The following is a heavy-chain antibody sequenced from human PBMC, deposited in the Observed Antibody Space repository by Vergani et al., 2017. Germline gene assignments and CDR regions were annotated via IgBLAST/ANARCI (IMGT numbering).Heavy chain of an antibody. CDR2: IRSSSSTR. J-gene: IGHJ4*02. Sequence: EVQLVESGGGLVQPGGSLRLSCAASGFTFSSDSMNWVRQAPGKGLEWVSYIRSSSSTRYYADSVKGRFTSSRDNDKISLYLQMNRLRAEDTAVYYCARSLSVGATRWGQGTLVTVSS. CDR1: GFTFSSDS. V-gene: IGHV3-48*04. CDR3: ARSLSVGATR. D-gene: IGHD1-26*01.